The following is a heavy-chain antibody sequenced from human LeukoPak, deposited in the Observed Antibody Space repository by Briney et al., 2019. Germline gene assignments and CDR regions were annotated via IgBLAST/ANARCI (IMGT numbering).Heavy chain of an antibody. J-gene: IGHJ4*02. CDR3: AREGGAVADLDY. D-gene: IGHD6-19*01. CDR1: GYTFTSYG. CDR2: ISPYNDNT. Sequence: GASVKVSCKTSGYTFTSYGISWVRQAPGQGVEWMGWISPYNDNTDYTQKFQGRVTMTTDTSTRTVYMELRSLKSDDTAVYYCAREGGAVADLDYWGQGTLVTVSS. V-gene: IGHV1-18*01.